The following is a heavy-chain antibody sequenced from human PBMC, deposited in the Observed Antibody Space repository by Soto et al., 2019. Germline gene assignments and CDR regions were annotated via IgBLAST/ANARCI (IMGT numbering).Heavy chain of an antibody. CDR2: ISYDGSNK. J-gene: IGHJ6*02. D-gene: IGHD5-12*01. V-gene: IGHV3-30*18. CDR1: GFTFSSYG. CDR3: AKAIEMATIRWLHYYYGMDV. Sequence: GGSLRLSCAASGFTFSSYGMHWVRQAPGKGLEWVAVISYDGSNKYYADSVKDRFTISRDNSKNTLYLQMNSLRAEDTAVYYCAKAIEMATIRWLHYYYGMDVWGQGTTVTVSS.